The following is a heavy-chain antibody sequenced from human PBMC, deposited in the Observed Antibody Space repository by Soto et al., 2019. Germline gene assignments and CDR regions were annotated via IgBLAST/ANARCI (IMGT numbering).Heavy chain of an antibody. CDR1: GFSFAYAQ. CDR2: INTKSDGGTT. V-gene: IGHV3-15*07. Sequence: GGSLRLSCAASGFSFAYAQMHWVRQAPGKGLEWLGLINTKSDGGTTVYAAPVKGRFTISRDDSRSIAYLEMNSLKTEDTAVYYCTRESKNGGKTFDYWGQGTLVTVSS. CDR3: TRESKNGGKTFDY. D-gene: IGHD2-15*01. J-gene: IGHJ4*02.